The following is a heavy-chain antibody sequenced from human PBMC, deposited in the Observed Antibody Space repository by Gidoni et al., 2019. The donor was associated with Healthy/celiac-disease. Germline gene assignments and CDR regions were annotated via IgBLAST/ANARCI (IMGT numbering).Heavy chain of an antibody. D-gene: IGHD3-9*01. J-gene: IGHJ5*02. V-gene: IGHV4-34*01. CDR1: GGSFSGYY. CDR2: INHSGRT. CDR3: ARGGLGLRYFDWSPDWFDP. Sequence: QVQLQQWGAGLLKPSETLSLTCAVYGGSFSGYYWSWIRQPPGKGLEWIGEINHSGRTNYNPSLKSRVTISVDTSKNQFSLKLSSVTAADTAVYYCARGGLGLRYFDWSPDWFDPWGQGTLVTVSS.